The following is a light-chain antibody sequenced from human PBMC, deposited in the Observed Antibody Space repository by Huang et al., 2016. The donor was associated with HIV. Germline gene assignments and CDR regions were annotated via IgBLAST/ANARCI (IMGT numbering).Light chain of an antibody. CDR2: GAS. Sequence: DIQMTQSPSSLSASVGDRVTITCRAGQSLTNSLNWYQQRPGEAPRLLIFGASNLQSGVPSRFSGTRSGTQFTLTITTLQPEDSAIYYCQQSYNTPRTFGQGTKVQI. CDR1: QSLTNS. CDR3: QQSYNTPRT. J-gene: IGKJ1*01. V-gene: IGKV1-39*01.